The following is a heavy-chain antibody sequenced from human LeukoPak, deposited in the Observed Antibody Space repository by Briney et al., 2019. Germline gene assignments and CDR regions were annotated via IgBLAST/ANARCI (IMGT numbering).Heavy chain of an antibody. Sequence: GGSLRLSCAASGFTFSSHWMHWVRQAPGKGLVWVSQINPDGSSTTYADSVKGRLTISRDNAKNTLYLQMNSLRDEDTAVYHCARVLYDFWSGRKYYFDYWGQGTLVAVSS. V-gene: IGHV3-74*01. CDR3: ARVLYDFWSGRKYYFDY. CDR2: INPDGSST. D-gene: IGHD3-3*01. J-gene: IGHJ4*02. CDR1: GFTFSSHW.